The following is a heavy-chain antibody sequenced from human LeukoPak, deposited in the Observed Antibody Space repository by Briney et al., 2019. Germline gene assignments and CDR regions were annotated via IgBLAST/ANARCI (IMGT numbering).Heavy chain of an antibody. D-gene: IGHD3-9*01. CDR1: GFTVSSNY. CDR3: AKAESPDILSGYYRSYFDH. V-gene: IGHV3-30*18. Sequence: GGSLRLSCAASGFTVSSNYMSWVRQAPGKGLEWVAVISYGGTTKIYAESMKGRFTISRDNSKDTLYLQMNSLTTEDTAVYYCAKAESPDILSGYYRSYFDHWGQGTLVTVSS. CDR2: ISYGGTTK. J-gene: IGHJ4*02.